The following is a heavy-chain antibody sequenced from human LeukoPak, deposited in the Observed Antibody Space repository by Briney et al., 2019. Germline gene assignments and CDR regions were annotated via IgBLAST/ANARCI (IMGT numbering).Heavy chain of an antibody. CDR1: GGTFNNYA. CDR3: ARGGYGDYHFDS. J-gene: IGHJ4*02. CDR2: IIPIFATA. Sequence: SVKVSCKASGGTFNNYAISWVRQAPGQGLEWVGRIIPIFATADYAQKFQGRVAITADKSTTIVYMELSSLRFEDTAAYYCARGGYGDYHFDSWGQGTLVTVSS. V-gene: IGHV1-69*06. D-gene: IGHD4-17*01.